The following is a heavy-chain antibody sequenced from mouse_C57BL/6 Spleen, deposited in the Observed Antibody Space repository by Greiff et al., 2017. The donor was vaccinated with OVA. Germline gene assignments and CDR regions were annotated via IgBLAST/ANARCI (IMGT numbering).Heavy chain of an antibody. J-gene: IGHJ4*01. CDR3: ARGAYDYDRMDY. CDR2: IDPSDSYT. D-gene: IGHD2-4*01. CDR1: GYTFTSYW. V-gene: IGHV1-69*01. Sequence: VQLQQPGAELVMPGASVKLSCKASGYTFTSYWMHWVKQRPGQGLEWIGEIDPSDSYTNYNQKFKGKSTLTVDKYSSTAYMQLSSLTSEDSAVYYCARGAYDYDRMDYWGQGTSVTVSS.